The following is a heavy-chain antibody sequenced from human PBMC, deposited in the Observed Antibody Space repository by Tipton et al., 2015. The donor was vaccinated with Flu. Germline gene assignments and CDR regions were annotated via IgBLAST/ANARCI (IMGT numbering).Heavy chain of an antibody. D-gene: IGHD2-21*02. CDR1: GYTFTSYG. V-gene: IGHV1-18*01. CDR2: ISAYNGNT. CDR3: ARDRGVVVTAASFDY. J-gene: IGHJ4*02. Sequence: QSGAEVKKPGASVKVSCKASGYTFTSYGISWVRQAPGQGLEWMGWISAYNGNTNYAQKLQGRVTMTTDTSTSTAYMELRSLGSDDTAVYYCARDRGVVVTAASFDYWGQGTLVTVSS.